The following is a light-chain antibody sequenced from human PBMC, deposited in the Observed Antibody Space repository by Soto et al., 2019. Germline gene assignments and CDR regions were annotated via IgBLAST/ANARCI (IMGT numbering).Light chain of an antibody. V-gene: IGLV2-8*01. J-gene: IGLJ1*01. Sequence: QSALTQPPSASGSPGQSVTISCTGTSSDVGGYNYVSWYQQHPGKAPKLMIYEVSKRPSGVPDRFSGSKSGNTASLTVSGLQAEDEADYYCSSYAGSNYVFATGTKVTVL. CDR2: EVS. CDR3: SSYAGSNYV. CDR1: SSDVGGYNY.